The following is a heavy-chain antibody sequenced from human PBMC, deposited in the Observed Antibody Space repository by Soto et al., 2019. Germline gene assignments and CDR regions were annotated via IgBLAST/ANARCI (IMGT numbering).Heavy chain of an antibody. V-gene: IGHV1-3*01. J-gene: IGHJ3*02. CDR3: ARDSGYYYDSSGYPCNAFDI. CDR2: INAGNGNT. CDR1: GYTFTSYA. Sequence: GASVKVSCKASGYTFTSYAMHWVRQAPGQRLEWMGWINAGNGNTKYSQKFQGRVTITRDTSASTAYLELSSLRSEDTAVYYCARDSGYYYDSSGYPCNAFDIWGQGTMVTVSS. D-gene: IGHD3-22*01.